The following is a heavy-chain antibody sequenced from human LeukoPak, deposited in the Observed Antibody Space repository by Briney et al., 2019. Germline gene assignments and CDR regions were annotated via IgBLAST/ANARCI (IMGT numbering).Heavy chain of an antibody. CDR1: GFTFSSYW. CDR3: ARGSITMIVVVNDY. CDR2: INSDGSST. Sequence: PGGSLRLSCAAPGFTFSSYWMHWVRQAPGKGLVWVSRINSDGSSTSYADSVKGRFTISRDNAKNTLYLQMNSLRAEDTAVYYCARGSITMIVVVNDYWGQGTLVTVSS. V-gene: IGHV3-74*01. D-gene: IGHD3-22*01. J-gene: IGHJ4*02.